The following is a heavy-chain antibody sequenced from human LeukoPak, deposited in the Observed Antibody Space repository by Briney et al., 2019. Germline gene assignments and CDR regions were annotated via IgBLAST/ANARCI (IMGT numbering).Heavy chain of an antibody. CDR3: ARDVNFDRFDP. CDR2: IIPIFGTA. V-gene: IGHV1-69*06. J-gene: IGHJ5*02. Sequence: SVKVSCKASGGTFTSYAISWVRQAPGQGLEWMGGIIPIFGTANYAQKFQGRVTITADRSTSTAYMELSSLRSEDTAVYYCARDVNFDRFDPWGQGTLVTVSS. CDR1: GGTFTSYA.